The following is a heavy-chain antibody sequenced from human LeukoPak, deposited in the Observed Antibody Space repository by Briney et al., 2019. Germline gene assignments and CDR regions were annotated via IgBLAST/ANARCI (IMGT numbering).Heavy chain of an antibody. D-gene: IGHD3-16*01. J-gene: IGHJ4*02. CDR2: ISGSGATT. CDR3: AKVWGTSGLFDY. CDR1: GFTFSHYA. Sequence: GGSLRLSCSASGFTFSHYAMHWVRQAPGKGLEWVSGISGSGATTYYADSVKGRFTISRDKSKNTLDLQMNSLSAEDTAVYYCAKVWGTSGLFDYWGQGTLVTVSS. V-gene: IGHV3-23*01.